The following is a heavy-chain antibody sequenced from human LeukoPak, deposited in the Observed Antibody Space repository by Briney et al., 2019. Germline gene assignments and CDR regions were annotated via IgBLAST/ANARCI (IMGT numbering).Heavy chain of an antibody. J-gene: IGHJ4*02. CDR1: GFTFSSYG. V-gene: IGHV3-30*18. CDR2: ISYDGSNK. Sequence: GGSLRLSCAASGFTFSSYGMHWVRQAPGKGLEWVAVISYDGSNKYYADSVKGRFTISRDNSKNTLYLQMNSLRAEDTAVYYCAKDQGRELLWFGELLYSDFRGNDYWGQGTLVTVSS. CDR3: AKDQGRELLWFGELLYSDFRGNDY. D-gene: IGHD3-10*01.